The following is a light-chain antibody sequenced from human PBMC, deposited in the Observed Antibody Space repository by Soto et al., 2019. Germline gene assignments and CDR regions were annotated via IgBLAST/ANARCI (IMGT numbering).Light chain of an antibody. J-gene: IGKJ1*01. CDR2: AAS. CDR3: QKYNSART. CDR1: QGISNY. Sequence: DIQMTQSPSSLSASVGDRVTITCRASQGISNYLAWYQQKPGKVPKLLIYAASTLQSGVPSRFSGSGSGTEFTLTISSLQPEDVATCYCQKYNSARTFGQATKVEIK. V-gene: IGKV1-27*01.